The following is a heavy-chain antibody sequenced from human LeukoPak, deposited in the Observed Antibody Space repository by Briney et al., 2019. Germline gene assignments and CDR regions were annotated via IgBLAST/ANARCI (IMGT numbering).Heavy chain of an antibody. V-gene: IGHV1-8*01. CDR1: GYTFTSYD. D-gene: IGHD3-10*01. Sequence: ASVKVSCKASGYTFTSYDINWVRQATGQGLEWMGWMNPNSGNTGYAQKFQGRVTMTRNTSISTAYMELSSLRSEDTAVYYCARERFGEFRGPWENYYYGMDVWGQGTTVTVSS. CDR2: MNPNSGNT. CDR3: ARERFGEFRGPWENYYYGMDV. J-gene: IGHJ6*02.